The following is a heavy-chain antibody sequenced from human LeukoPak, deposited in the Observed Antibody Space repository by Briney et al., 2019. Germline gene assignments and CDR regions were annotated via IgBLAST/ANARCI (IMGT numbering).Heavy chain of an antibody. D-gene: IGHD2-21*02. CDR1: GGTFSSYA. CDR2: IIPIFGTA. Sequence: ASVKVSCKASGGTFSSYAISWVRQAPGQGLEWMGGIIPIFGTANYAQKFQGRVTITADESTSTAYMELSSLRSEDTAVYYCARGGYCGGDCWRPALADYYYYGMDVWGQGTTVTVSS. CDR3: ARGGYCGGDCWRPALADYYYYGMDV. V-gene: IGHV1-69*13. J-gene: IGHJ6*02.